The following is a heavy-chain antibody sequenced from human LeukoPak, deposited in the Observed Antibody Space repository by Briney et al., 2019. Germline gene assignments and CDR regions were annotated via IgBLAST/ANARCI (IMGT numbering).Heavy chain of an antibody. V-gene: IGHV3-30*18. CDR2: ISYDGSNK. D-gene: IGHD6-13*01. CDR1: GLTFSSYG. Sequence: GGSLRLSCAASGLTFSSYGMHWVRQAPGKGLEWVAVISYDGSNKYYADSVKGRFTISRDNSKNTLYLQMNSLRAEDTAVYYCAKDPYYTYSSSWYYFDYWGQGTLVTVSS. J-gene: IGHJ4*02. CDR3: AKDPYYTYSSSWYYFDY.